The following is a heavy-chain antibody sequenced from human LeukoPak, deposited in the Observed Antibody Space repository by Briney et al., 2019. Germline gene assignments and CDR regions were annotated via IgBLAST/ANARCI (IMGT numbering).Heavy chain of an antibody. CDR2: ISWNSGSI. V-gene: IGHV3-9*01. J-gene: IGHJ4*02. CDR3: AKDNRRHYTSGPNPDSLH. D-gene: IGHD6-19*01. CDR1: GFTFDDYA. Sequence: GGSLRLSCAASGFTFDDYAMHWVRQAPGKGLEWVSGISWNSGSIGYADSVKGRFTISRDNAKNSLYLQMNSLRVEDTAFYYCAKDNRRHYTSGPNPDSLHWGQGALVTVSS.